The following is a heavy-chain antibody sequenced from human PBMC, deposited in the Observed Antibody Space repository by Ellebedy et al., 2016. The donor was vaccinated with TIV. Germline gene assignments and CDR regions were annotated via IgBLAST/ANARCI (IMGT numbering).Heavy chain of an antibody. CDR1: GFTFDDYA. V-gene: IGHV3-9*03. CDR2: LSWNSGSI. Sequence: SLKISCAASGFTFDDYAMHWVRQAPGKGLEWVSGLSWNSGSIGYADSVKGRFTISRDNAKNSLYLQMNSLRAEDMALYYCAKGRGGYYYYGMDVWGQGTTVTVSS. J-gene: IGHJ6*02. CDR3: AKGRGGYYYYGMDV.